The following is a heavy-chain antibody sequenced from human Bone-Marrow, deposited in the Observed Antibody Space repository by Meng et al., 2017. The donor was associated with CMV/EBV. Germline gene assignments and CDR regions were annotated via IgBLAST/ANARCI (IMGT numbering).Heavy chain of an antibody. Sequence: GESLKISCAASGFTFSSYWMHWVRQAPGKGLVWVSRINSDGSSTSYADSVKGRFTISRDNAKNTLYLQMNSLRAEDTAVYYCARGRGDNWYYYGMDVWGQGTTVTVSS. CDR1: GFTFSSYW. CDR2: INSDGSST. D-gene: IGHD1-1*01. V-gene: IGHV3-74*01. CDR3: ARGRGDNWYYYGMDV. J-gene: IGHJ6*02.